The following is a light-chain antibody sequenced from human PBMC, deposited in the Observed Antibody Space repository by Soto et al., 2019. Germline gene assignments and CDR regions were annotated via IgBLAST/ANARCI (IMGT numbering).Light chain of an antibody. V-gene: IGLV1-47*01. Sequence: QSVLTQPPSACGTPGQRVTISCSGSSSNIGSNYVYWYQQLPGTVPQLLIYRNNERPSGVPDRFSGSKSGTSASLAISGLRSEDEADYYCAAWDDSLSGVVFGGGTKVTVL. CDR1: SSNIGSNY. J-gene: IGLJ2*01. CDR3: AAWDDSLSGVV. CDR2: RNN.